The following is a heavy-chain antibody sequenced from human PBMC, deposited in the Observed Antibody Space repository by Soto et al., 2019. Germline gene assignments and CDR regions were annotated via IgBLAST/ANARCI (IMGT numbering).Heavy chain of an antibody. J-gene: IGHJ5*02. Sequence: ASAEVSSEAPGDGFTGSAMHWARQAPGQGLEWMGIINPSGGSTSYAQKFQGRVTMTRDTSTSTVYMELSSLRSEDTAVYYCARDRGGPFDPWGQGTLVTVSS. D-gene: IGHD3-10*01. CDR1: GDGFTGSA. CDR3: ARDRGGPFDP. V-gene: IGHV1-46*01. CDR2: INPSGGST.